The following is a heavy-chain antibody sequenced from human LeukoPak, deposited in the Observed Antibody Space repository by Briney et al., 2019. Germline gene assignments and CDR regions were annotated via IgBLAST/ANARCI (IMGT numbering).Heavy chain of an antibody. V-gene: IGHV3-53*05. J-gene: IGHJ6*03. CDR3: AKASSPEYYYYMDV. CDR1: GFTVSSNY. D-gene: IGHD6-6*01. Sequence: GGSLRLSCAASGFTVSSNYMSWVRQAPGKGLEWVSTISTSGAATYYADSVKGRFTISRDNSKNTLYLQMNSLRAEDTAVYYCAKASSPEYYYYMDVWGKGTTVTVSS. CDR2: ISTSGAAT.